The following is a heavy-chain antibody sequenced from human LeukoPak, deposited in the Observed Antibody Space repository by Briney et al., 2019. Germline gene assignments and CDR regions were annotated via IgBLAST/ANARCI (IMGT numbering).Heavy chain of an antibody. CDR2: IYHSGST. CDR1: GYSITSGYH. Sequence: PSETLSLTCAVSGYSITSGYHWGWLRQPPGKGLEWIGNIYHSGSTYYNPSLKSRVTISVDTSRNQFSLKVSSVTAADTAVYYCAGFPYGGWSQTDSWGQGTLVTVSS. J-gene: IGHJ4*02. D-gene: IGHD6-19*01. CDR3: AGFPYGGWSQTDS. V-gene: IGHV4-38-2*01.